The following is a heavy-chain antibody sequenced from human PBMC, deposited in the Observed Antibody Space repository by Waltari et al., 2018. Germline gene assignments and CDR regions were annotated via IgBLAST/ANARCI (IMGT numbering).Heavy chain of an antibody. CDR2: ISGSGGST. CDR1: GFTFSSYA. J-gene: IGHJ3*02. Sequence: EVQLLESGGGLVQPGGSLRLSCAASGFTFSSYAMSWVRQAPGKGLEWVLAISGSGGSTYYADSVKGRFTISRDNSKNTLYLQMNSRRAEDTAVYYCAKVQGGEEYQLLSDAFDIWGQGTMVTVSS. D-gene: IGHD2-2*01. V-gene: IGHV3-23*01. CDR3: AKVQGGEEYQLLSDAFDI.